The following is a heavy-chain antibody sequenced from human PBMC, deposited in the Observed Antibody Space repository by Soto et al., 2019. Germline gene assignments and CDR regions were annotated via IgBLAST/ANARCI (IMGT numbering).Heavy chain of an antibody. CDR2: IKQDGSEK. Sequence: GGSLRLSCAASGFTFSSYWMSWVRQAPGKGLEWVANIKQDGSEKYYVDSVKGRFTISRDNAKNSLYLQMKSLRAEDTAVYYCARFPSIRFLEWLPPTVGYYFDYWGQGTMVTVSS. CDR1: GFTFSSYW. V-gene: IGHV3-7*01. CDR3: ARFPSIRFLEWLPPTVGYYFDY. D-gene: IGHD3-3*01. J-gene: IGHJ4*02.